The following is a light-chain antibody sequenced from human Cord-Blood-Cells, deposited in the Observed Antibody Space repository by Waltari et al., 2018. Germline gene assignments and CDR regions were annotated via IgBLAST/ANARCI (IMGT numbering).Light chain of an antibody. Sequence: AIQLTQSPSSLSASVGDRVTITCRASQGISSALAWYQQKPGKAPKLLIFDASSLESGVPSRFSGSRSGTDFTLTISSLQPEDFATYYCQQFNNYPYTFGQGTKLEIK. CDR2: DAS. CDR1: QGISSA. CDR3: QQFNNYPYT. J-gene: IGKJ2*01. V-gene: IGKV1D-13*01.